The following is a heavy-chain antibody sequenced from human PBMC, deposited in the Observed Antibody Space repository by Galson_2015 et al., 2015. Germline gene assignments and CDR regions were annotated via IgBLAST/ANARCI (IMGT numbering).Heavy chain of an antibody. CDR3: AKGGPYCSGGNCHGVFDS. D-gene: IGHD2-15*01. CDR2: IGDSGANT. CDR1: GFTFSSYA. V-gene: IGHV3-23*01. J-gene: IGHJ4*02. Sequence: SLRLSCAVSGFTFSSYAMGWVRQAPGTVLEGVSSIGDSGANTKYADSVKGRFTISRDNSKNTLYLQMNSLRGDDTAVYYCAKGGPYCSGGNCHGVFDSWGQGTLVTVSS.